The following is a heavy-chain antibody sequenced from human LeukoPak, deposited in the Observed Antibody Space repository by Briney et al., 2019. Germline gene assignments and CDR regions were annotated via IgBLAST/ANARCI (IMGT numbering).Heavy chain of an antibody. CDR2: ISVSAGST. D-gene: IGHD6-6*01. V-gene: IGHV3-23*01. CDR1: GFTFSTYA. J-gene: IGHJ3*02. CDR3: ARDLEEYSSSSGAFDI. Sequence: GGSLRLSCAASGFTFSTYAMSWVRQAPGKGLEWVSAISVSAGSTYYADSVKDRFTISRDNSKNTLYLQMNSLRAEDTAVYYCARDLEEYSSSSGAFDIWGQGTMVTVSS.